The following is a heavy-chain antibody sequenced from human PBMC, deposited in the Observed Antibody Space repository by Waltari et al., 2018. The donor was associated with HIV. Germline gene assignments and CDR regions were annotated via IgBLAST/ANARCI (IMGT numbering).Heavy chain of an antibody. CDR1: GFPFSSYE. CDR2: ISSSGSTI. V-gene: IGHV3-48*03. D-gene: IGHD6-19*01. CDR3: ARVGQWLVEGAFDI. Sequence: EVQLVESGGGLVQPGGSLSLSCAASGFPFSSYEMNWVRQAPGKGLEWVSYISSSGSTIYYADSVKGRFTISRDNAKNSLYLQMNSLRAEDTAVYYCARVGQWLVEGAFDIWGQGTMVTVSS. J-gene: IGHJ3*02.